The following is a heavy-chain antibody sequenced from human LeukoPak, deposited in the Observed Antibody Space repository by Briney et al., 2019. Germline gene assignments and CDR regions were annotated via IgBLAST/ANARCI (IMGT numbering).Heavy chain of an antibody. J-gene: IGHJ5*02. CDR2: IYPGDSDT. Sequence: GESLKIPCKGSGYSFTSYWIGWVRQMPGKGLEWMGIIYPGDSDTRYSPSFQGQVTISADKSISTAYLQWSSLKASDTAMYYCARQLYSSTSYNWFDPWGQGTLVTVSS. CDR1: GYSFTSYW. V-gene: IGHV5-51*01. D-gene: IGHD6-19*01. CDR3: ARQLYSSTSYNWFDP.